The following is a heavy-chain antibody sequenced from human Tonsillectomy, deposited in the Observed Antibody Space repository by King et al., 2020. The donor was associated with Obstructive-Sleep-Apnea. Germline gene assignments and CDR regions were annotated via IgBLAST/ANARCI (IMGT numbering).Heavy chain of an antibody. CDR2: IDPNSGGT. CDR1: GYTFTGYY. J-gene: IGHJ4*02. Sequence: VQLVESGAEVKKPGASVKVSCKASGYTFTGYYMHWVRQAPGQGLEWMGWIDPNSGGTNYAQKFQGRVTMTRDTSISTAYMERSRLRSDKPAVYYCARAGVSSSSSWYLFDYWGQGTLVTVSS. CDR3: ARAGVSSSSSWYLFDY. D-gene: IGHD6-13*01. V-gene: IGHV1-2*02.